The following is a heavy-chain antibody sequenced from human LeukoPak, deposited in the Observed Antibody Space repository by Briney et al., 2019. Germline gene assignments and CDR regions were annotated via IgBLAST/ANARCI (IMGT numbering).Heavy chain of an antibody. CDR2: ILYDGSNK. CDR3: ARTRYDSSGYYHSAPFDY. J-gene: IGHJ4*02. CDR1: GFTFSSYG. D-gene: IGHD3-22*01. V-gene: IGHV3-30*03. Sequence: GGSLRLSCAASGFTFSSYGMHWVRQAPGKGLEWVAVILYDGSNKYYADSVKGRFTISRDNSKNTLYLQMNSLRAEDTAVYYCARTRYDSSGYYHSAPFDYWGQGTLVTVSS.